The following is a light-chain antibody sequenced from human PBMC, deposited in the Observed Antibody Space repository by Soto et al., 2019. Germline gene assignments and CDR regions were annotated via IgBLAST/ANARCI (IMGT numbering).Light chain of an antibody. CDR3: QQYGSSPT. J-gene: IGKJ1*01. CDR1: QSVRSNY. Sequence: VLTQAPGTLSWSAGESATLSRRASQSVRSNYLAWYQQKPGQAPRLLIYGASSRATGIPDRFSGSGSGTDFTLTISRLQPEDFVVYFCQQYGSSPTFGQGPKVDIK. V-gene: IGKV3-20*01. CDR2: GAS.